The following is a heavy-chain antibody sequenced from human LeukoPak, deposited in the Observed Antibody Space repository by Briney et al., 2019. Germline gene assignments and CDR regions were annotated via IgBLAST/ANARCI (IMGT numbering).Heavy chain of an antibody. CDR1: GGSFSGYY. D-gene: IGHD1-7*01. J-gene: IGHJ5*02. CDR2: INHSGST. Sequence: TSETLSLTCAVYGGSFSGYYWSWIRQPPGKGLEWIGEINHSGSTNYNPSLKSRVTISVDTSKNQFSLKLSSVTAADTAVYYCARAFELPSGDWFDPWGQGTLVTVSS. V-gene: IGHV4-34*01. CDR3: ARAFELPSGDWFDP.